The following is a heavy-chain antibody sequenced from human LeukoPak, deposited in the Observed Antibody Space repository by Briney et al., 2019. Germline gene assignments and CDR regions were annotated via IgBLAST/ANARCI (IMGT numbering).Heavy chain of an antibody. CDR3: AREGFYYFDF. Sequence: QSGGSLRLSCAASGFTFSNAWMSWVRQAPGKGLEWVSYISSSSSTIYYADSVKGRFTISRDNAKNSLYLQLNSLRAEDTAVYYCAREGFYYFDFWGQGALVTVAS. CDR1: GFTFSNAW. J-gene: IGHJ4*01. V-gene: IGHV3-48*01. CDR2: ISSSSSTI.